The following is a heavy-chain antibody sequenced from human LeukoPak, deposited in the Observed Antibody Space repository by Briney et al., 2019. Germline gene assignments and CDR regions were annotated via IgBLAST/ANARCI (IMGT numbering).Heavy chain of an antibody. J-gene: IGHJ3*02. Sequence: SETLSLTCAVSGGSISSSNWWSWVRQPPGKGLEWIGEIYHSGSTNYNPSLKSRVTISVDKSKNQFSLKLSSVTAADTAVYYCARVGGGHYYDSPVAFDIWGQGTMVTVSS. D-gene: IGHD3-22*01. CDR3: ARVGGGHYYDSPVAFDI. CDR1: GGSISSSNW. V-gene: IGHV4-4*02. CDR2: IYHSGST.